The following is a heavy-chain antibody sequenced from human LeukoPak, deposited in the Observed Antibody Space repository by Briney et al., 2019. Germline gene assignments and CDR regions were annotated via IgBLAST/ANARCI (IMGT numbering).Heavy chain of an antibody. V-gene: IGHV4-30-2*01. Sequence: PSETLSLTCAVSGGSISSGGYSWSWIRQPPGKGLEWIGYIYHSGSTYYNPSLKSRVTISVDRSKNQFSLKLSSVTAADTAVYYCARGNYDFWSGYPGPHKYFQHWGQGTLVTVSS. D-gene: IGHD3-3*01. CDR3: ARGNYDFWSGYPGPHKYFQH. CDR1: GGSISSGGYS. J-gene: IGHJ1*01. CDR2: IYHSGST.